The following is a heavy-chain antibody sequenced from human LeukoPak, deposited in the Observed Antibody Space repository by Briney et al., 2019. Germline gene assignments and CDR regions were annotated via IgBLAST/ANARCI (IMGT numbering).Heavy chain of an antibody. D-gene: IGHD1-26*01. CDR2: IKQDGSEK. J-gene: IGHJ4*02. CDR3: ARPPGDY. Sequence: GGSLRLSCAASGFTFSTYGMSWVRQAPGKGLEWVANIKQDGSEKYYVDSVKGRFTISRNNAKNSLFLQMNSLRAEDTAVYYCARPPGDYWGQGTLVTVSS. V-gene: IGHV3-7*01. CDR1: GFTFSTYG.